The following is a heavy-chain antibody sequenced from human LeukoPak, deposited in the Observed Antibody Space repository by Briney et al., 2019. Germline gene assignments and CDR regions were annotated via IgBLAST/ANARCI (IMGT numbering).Heavy chain of an antibody. Sequence: GGSLRLSCAASGVMFPSYWMTWVRQAPGKGLEWVANIKQDGSEKYYVDSVKGRFTISRDNAKNSVYLQMNSLRGEDTAVYYCARGFRGANWFDPWGQGTLVTVSS. CDR2: IKQDGSEK. V-gene: IGHV3-7*04. CDR3: ARGFRGANWFDP. J-gene: IGHJ5*02. D-gene: IGHD3-10*01. CDR1: GVMFPSYW.